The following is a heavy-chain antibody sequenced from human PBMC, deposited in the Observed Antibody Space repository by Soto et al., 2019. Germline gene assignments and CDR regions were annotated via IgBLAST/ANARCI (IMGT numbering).Heavy chain of an antibody. Sequence: QVQLVESGGGVVQPGRFLRLSCAASGFTFSSYGMHGVRQAPGKGLEWVAVISYDGRDRYYADSVKGRFTTSRDNSKNTLYLQMNSLRAEDTAVYYCAKRGEYSGYPSYFDYWGQGTLVTVSS. CDR2: ISYDGRDR. CDR1: GFTFSSYG. J-gene: IGHJ4*02. D-gene: IGHD5-12*01. V-gene: IGHV3-30*18. CDR3: AKRGEYSGYPSYFDY.